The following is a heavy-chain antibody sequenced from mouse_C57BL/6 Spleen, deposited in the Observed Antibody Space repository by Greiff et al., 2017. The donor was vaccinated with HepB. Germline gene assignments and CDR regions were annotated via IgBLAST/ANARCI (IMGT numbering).Heavy chain of an antibody. D-gene: IGHD1-1*01. CDR3: ARRGITTLVARGDIDV. CDR2: ISSGSSTI. CDR1: GFTFSDYG. V-gene: IGHV5-17*01. J-gene: IGHJ1*03. Sequence: EVNLVESGGGLVKPGGSLKLSCAASGFTFSDYGMHWVRQAPEKGLEWVAYISSGSSTIYYADTVKGRFTISRDKAKNTLFLQMTSLRSEDTAMYYCARRGITTLVARGDIDVWGTGTTVTVSS.